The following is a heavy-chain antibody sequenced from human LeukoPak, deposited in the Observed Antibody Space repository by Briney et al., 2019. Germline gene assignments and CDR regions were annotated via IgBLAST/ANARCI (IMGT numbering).Heavy chain of an antibody. CDR3: ARDASGLHAFDI. CDR1: GGSISSSSYY. D-gene: IGHD6-19*01. V-gene: IGHV4-39*02. J-gene: IGHJ3*02. Sequence: SETLSLTCTVSGGSISSSSYYWVWFRQPPGKGLEWIGGIHYSGSTYYNSSLKSRVTISADTSKNRFSLKLGSVTAADTAVYYCARDASGLHAFDIWGLGTIVTVSS. CDR2: IHYSGST.